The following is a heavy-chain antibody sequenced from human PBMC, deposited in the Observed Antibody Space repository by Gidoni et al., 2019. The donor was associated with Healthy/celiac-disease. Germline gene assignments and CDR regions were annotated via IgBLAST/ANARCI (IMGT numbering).Heavy chain of an antibody. J-gene: IGHJ4*02. CDR3: ARTKEFGEPFDY. CDR2: INPNGGGT. D-gene: IGHD3-10*01. Sequence: QVQLVQSGAEVKKPGASVKVPCKASGSTFTGYYMHGVRQAPGQGLEWMGWINPNGGGTNYAKKFKGWVTMTRDTSISTANMELSRLRSDDAAVYYWARTKEFGEPFDYWGQGTLVTVSS. V-gene: IGHV1-2*04. CDR1: GSTFTGYY.